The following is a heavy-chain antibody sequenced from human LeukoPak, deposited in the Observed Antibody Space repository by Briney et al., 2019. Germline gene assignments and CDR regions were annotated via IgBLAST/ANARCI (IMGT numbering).Heavy chain of an antibody. D-gene: IGHD3-3*01. J-gene: IGHJ6*02. CDR1: GYTFTSYG. CDR2: ISAYNGNT. V-gene: IGHV1-18*01. CDR3: ARGPRNDFWSGYPYYYYYGMEV. Sequence: ASVKVSCKASGYTFTSYGISWVRQAPGQGLEWMGWISAYNGNTNYAQKLQGRVTMTTDTSTSTAYMELRSLRSDDTAVYYCARGPRNDFWSGYPYYYYYGMEVWGQGTTVPVSS.